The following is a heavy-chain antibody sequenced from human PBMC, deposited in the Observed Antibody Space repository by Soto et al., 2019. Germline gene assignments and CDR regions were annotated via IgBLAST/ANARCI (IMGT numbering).Heavy chain of an antibody. Sequence: ASVKVSFKASGYTFTSYDINWVRQATGQGLEWMGWMNPNSGNTGYAQKFQGRVTMTRNTSISTAYMELSSLRSEDTAVYYCARLLGYCSGGSCLFDPWGQGTLVTVSS. V-gene: IGHV1-8*01. J-gene: IGHJ5*01. D-gene: IGHD2-15*01. CDR3: ARLLGYCSGGSCLFDP. CDR2: MNPNSGNT. CDR1: GYTFTSYD.